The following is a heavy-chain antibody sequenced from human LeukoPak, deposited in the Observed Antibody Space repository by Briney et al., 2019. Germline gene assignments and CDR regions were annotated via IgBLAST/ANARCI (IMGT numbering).Heavy chain of an antibody. CDR2: IIPIFGTA. J-gene: IGHJ4*02. CDR3: ARGGGTDWGSTRALDY. V-gene: IGHV1-69*13. CDR1: GGTFSSYA. D-gene: IGHD2-2*01. Sequence: GASVKVSCKASGGTFSSYAISWVRQAPGQGLEWMGGIIPIFGTANYAQKFQGRVTITADESTSTAYMELSSLRSEDTAVYYCARGGGTDWGSTRALDYWGQGTLVTVSS.